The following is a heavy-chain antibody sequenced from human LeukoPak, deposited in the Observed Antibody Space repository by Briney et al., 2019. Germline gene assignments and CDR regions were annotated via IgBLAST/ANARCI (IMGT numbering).Heavy chain of an antibody. J-gene: IGHJ4*02. Sequence: GESLRLSCAASGFTFSDDYMSWIRQAPGKGLEWVSYISGRSSYTNYADSVKGRFTISRDNAKNSLYLQMNSLRAEDTAVYYCARSSEDYLDYWGQGTLVTLSS. CDR3: ARSSEDYLDY. V-gene: IGHV3-11*06. CDR1: GFTFSDDY. CDR2: ISGRSSYT.